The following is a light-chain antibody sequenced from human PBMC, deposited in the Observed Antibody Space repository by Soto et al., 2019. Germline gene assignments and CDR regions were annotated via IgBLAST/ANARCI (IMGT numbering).Light chain of an antibody. Sequence: DIQMTQSPSSLSASVVDRVTITCRASQGISNYLAWYQQQPGKVPKLLIYAASTLQSGVPSRFSGSGSGTDFTLTISSLQPEDVATYYCQKYNSAPQITCGQGTRLEIK. CDR2: AAS. CDR1: QGISNY. J-gene: IGKJ5*01. CDR3: QKYNSAPQIT. V-gene: IGKV1-27*01.